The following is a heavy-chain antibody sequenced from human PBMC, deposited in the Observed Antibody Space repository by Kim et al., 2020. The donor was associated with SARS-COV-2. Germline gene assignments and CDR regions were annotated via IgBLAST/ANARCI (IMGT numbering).Heavy chain of an antibody. Sequence: GGSLRLSCAASGFTVSSNYMSWVRQAPGKGLEWVSVIYSGGSTYYADSVKGRFTISRDNSKNTLYLQMNSLRAEDTAVYYCARHEDYGDYNYWGQGTLVTVSS. D-gene: IGHD4-17*01. J-gene: IGHJ4*02. CDR2: IYSGGST. V-gene: IGHV3-53*01. CDR3: ARHEDYGDYNY. CDR1: GFTVSSNY.